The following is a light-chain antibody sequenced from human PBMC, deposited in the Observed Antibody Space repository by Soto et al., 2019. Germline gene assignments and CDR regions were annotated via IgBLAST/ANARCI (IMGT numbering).Light chain of an antibody. CDR2: EVS. CDR3: TSYTNINTRACV. J-gene: IGLJ1*01. CDR1: SSDFGSYNY. V-gene: IGLV2-8*01. Sequence: QSALTQPPSASGSPGQSVTISCAGTSSDFGSYNYVSWYQQHPGKAPKLMISEVSKRPSGVPHRFSGSKSGNTASLTVSGLQAEDEADYYCTSYTNINTRACVFGTGTKLTVL.